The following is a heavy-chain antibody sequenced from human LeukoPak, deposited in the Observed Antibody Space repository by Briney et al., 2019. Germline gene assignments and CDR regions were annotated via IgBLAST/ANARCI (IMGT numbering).Heavy chain of an antibody. CDR3: ARALYSSSWYVY. V-gene: IGHV4-34*01. CDR1: GGSFSGYY. J-gene: IGHJ4*02. Sequence: SETLSLTCAIYGGSFSGYYWSWIRQPPGKGLEWIGEINHSGSTNYNPSLKSRVTISVDTSKNQFSLKLSSVTAADTAVYYCARALYSSSWYVYWGQGTLVTVSS. CDR2: INHSGST. D-gene: IGHD6-13*01.